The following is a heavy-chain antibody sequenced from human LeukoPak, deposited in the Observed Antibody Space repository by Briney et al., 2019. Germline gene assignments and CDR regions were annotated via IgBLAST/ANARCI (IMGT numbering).Heavy chain of an antibody. V-gene: IGHV3-23*01. CDR1: GFTFSTYA. CDR2: ISVTGGST. Sequence: GESLRLSCAASGFTFSTYAMSWVRQAPGRGLEWVSAISVTGGSTYSADSVKGRFTISRDNSKNTLYLQMNSLRAEDTAAYYCAKHSRGSFRGASAFDYWGQGTVVTVSS. CDR3: AKHSRGSFRGASAFDY. D-gene: IGHD1-26*01. J-gene: IGHJ4*02.